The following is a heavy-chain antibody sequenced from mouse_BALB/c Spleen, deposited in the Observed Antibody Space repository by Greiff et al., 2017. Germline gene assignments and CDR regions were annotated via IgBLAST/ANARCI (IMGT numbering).Heavy chain of an antibody. V-gene: IGHV3-6*02. CDR2: ISYDGSN. Sequence: ESGPGLVKPSQSLSLTCSVTGYSITSGYYWNWIRQFPGNKLEWMGYISYDGSNNYNPSLKNRISITRDTSKNQFFLKLNSVTTEDTATYYCARGIYYGVFFDYWGQGTTLTVSS. CDR3: ARGIYYGVFFDY. J-gene: IGHJ2*01. D-gene: IGHD2-13*01. CDR1: GYSITSGYY.